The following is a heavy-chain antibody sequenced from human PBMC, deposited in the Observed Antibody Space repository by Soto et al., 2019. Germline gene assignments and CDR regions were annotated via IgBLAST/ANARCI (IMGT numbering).Heavy chain of an antibody. CDR1: GDSISSYY. CDR2: VYQKGGT. D-gene: IGHD5-12*01. Sequence: AAPLSLTCTVSGDSISSYYWSWIRQFPGKGLEWIGHVYQKGGTEYRPSLRSRVGISVDTNRNQVSLKVNSVTTADTAVYYCARHGNTGYEFDTWGQGTLVTVSS. CDR3: ARHGNTGYEFDT. J-gene: IGHJ5*02. V-gene: IGHV4-59*08.